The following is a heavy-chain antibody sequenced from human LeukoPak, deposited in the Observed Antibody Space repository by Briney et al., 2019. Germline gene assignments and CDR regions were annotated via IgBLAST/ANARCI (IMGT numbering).Heavy chain of an antibody. J-gene: IGHJ4*02. CDR1: GFTFNDYA. CDR2: ISWNSGSI. V-gene: IGHV3-9*01. D-gene: IGHD6-19*01. Sequence: GGSLRLSCAASGFTFNDYAMHWVRQAPGKGLEWVSGISWNSGSIGYADSVKGRFTISRDNAKNSLYLQMNSLRAEDTALFYCTKDVSVAGPRGFDFWGQGTLVTVSS. CDR3: TKDVSVAGPRGFDF.